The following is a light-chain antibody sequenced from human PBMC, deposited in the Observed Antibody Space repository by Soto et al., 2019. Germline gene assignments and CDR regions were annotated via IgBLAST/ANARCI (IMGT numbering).Light chain of an antibody. Sequence: QSALTQPASVSGSPGQSITISCTGTSSDIGGYDYVSWYQQYPGKVPKLMIYDVTNRASGVSSRFSASKSGDTASLTISGLQAEDEADYYCSSYTSTSTPVVFGGGTKVTVL. CDR1: SSDIGGYDY. CDR3: SSYTSTSTPVV. V-gene: IGLV2-14*01. CDR2: DVT. J-gene: IGLJ2*01.